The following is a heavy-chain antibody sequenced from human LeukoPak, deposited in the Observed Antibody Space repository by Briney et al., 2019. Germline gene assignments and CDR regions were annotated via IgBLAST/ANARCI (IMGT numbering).Heavy chain of an antibody. CDR1: GGSFSGYY. D-gene: IGHD3-10*01. CDR3: ARHVNNGSEGAGYYYMDV. Sequence: SQTLCLTCAVYGGSFSGYYWSWIRQPPGKGLEWGGEINHSGSTNYNPSLTSRVPISVDTSKNQFSLKLSSVTAADTAVYYCARHVNNGSEGAGYYYMDVWGKGATVTMSS. CDR2: INHSGST. V-gene: IGHV4-34*01. J-gene: IGHJ6*03.